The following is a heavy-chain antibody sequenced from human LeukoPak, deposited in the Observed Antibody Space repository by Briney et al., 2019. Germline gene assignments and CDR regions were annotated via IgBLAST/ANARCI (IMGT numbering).Heavy chain of an antibody. CDR3: ARVSGTIQWFDP. V-gene: IGHV1-2*02. D-gene: IGHD3-3*01. CDR2: INPNSGAT. Sequence: GASVKVSCKASGFVFTGYYIHWVRQAPGQGLEWMGWINPNSGATNYAQQFQGRVTMTRGTSMDIVHMELSRLTSDDTAVFYCARVSGTIQWFDPWGQGTLVTVSS. CDR1: GFVFTGYY. J-gene: IGHJ5*02.